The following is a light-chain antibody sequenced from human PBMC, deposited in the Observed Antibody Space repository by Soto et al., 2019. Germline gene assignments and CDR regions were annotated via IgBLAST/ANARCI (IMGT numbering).Light chain of an antibody. Sequence: QSVLTQPPSVSGAPGQRVTISWTGSSSNIGAGYDVHWYQQLPGTAPNLLIYGNSNRPSGVPDRFSGSKSGTSASLAITGLQAEDEADYYCQSYDSSLSGYVVFGGGTKVTVL. J-gene: IGLJ2*01. CDR2: GNS. V-gene: IGLV1-40*01. CDR3: QSYDSSLSGYVV. CDR1: SSNIGAGYD.